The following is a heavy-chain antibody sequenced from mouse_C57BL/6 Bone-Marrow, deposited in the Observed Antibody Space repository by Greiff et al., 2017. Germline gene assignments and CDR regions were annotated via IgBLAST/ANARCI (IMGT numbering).Heavy chain of an antibody. V-gene: IGHV7-1*01. CDR1: GFTFSDFY. CDR2: SRNKANDYTT. CDR3: ARDAVVAPFAY. D-gene: IGHD1-1*01. J-gene: IGHJ3*01. Sequence: EVQVVESGGGLVQSGRSLRLSCATSGFTFSDFYMEWVRQAPGKGLEWIAASRNKANDYTTEYSASVKGRFIVSRDTSQSILYLQMNALRAEDTAIYYCARDAVVAPFAYWGQGTLVTVSA.